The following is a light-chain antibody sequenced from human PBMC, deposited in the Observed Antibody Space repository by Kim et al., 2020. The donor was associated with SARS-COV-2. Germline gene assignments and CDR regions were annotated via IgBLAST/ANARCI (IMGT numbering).Light chain of an antibody. CDR3: NSRDSSGNQWV. V-gene: IGLV3-19*01. Sequence: ALGQTVRIRCQGDSLRNYFASWYQQKPGQAPILLVNGKNGRPSGIPDRFSGSSSGNTASLTITGAQAEDGADYYCNSRDSSGNQWVFGGGTKVTVL. J-gene: IGLJ3*02. CDR1: SLRNYF. CDR2: GKN.